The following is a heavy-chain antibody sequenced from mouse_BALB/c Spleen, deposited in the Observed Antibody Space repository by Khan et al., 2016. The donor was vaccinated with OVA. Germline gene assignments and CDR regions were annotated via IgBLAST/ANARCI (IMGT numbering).Heavy chain of an antibody. D-gene: IGHD2-1*01. Sequence: QVQLQQPGAELVNPGASVNLSCKASGYTLTSYWMHWVKQRPGQGLEWIGEINPSNGRTNYTEKFKSKATLTVDKSSSTAYMQLSSPTSEDSAVYDCARLLINFDYWGQGTTLTVSS. CDR1: GYTLTSYW. J-gene: IGHJ2*01. CDR3: ARLLINFDY. CDR2: INPSNGRT. V-gene: IGHV1S81*02.